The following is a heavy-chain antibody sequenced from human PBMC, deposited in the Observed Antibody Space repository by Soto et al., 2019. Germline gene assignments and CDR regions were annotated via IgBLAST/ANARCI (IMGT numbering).Heavy chain of an antibody. CDR1: GGTFGGYY. CDR2: INESGST. Sequence: SETLSLTCDDFGGTFGGYYWTWIRPPPGKGQERSGEINESGSTNNTPCPKIRDTISVDSSKRQLSRSLRSVTAAGTSVYYCVRALELVRAHKALDYWGQGTLVTVSS. V-gene: IGHV4-34*04. CDR3: VRALELVRAHKALDY. J-gene: IGHJ4*02. D-gene: IGHD1-26*01.